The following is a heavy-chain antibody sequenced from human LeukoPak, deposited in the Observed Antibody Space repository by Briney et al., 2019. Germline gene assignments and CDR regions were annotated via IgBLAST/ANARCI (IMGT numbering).Heavy chain of an antibody. V-gene: IGHV4-59*08. CDR3: ARQYSSSWYWFDP. D-gene: IGHD6-13*01. CDR2: IYYSGST. J-gene: IGHJ5*02. Sequence: PSETLSLTCTVSGGSISSYYWSCLRQPPGKGLEWLGYIYYSGSTNYNPSLKSRVTISVDTSKNQFSLKLSSVTAADTAVYYCARQYSSSWYWFDPWGQGTLVTVSS. CDR1: GGSISSYY.